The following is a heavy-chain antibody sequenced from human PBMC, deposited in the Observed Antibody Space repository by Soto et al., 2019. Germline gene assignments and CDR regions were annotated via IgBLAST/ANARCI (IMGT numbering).Heavy chain of an antibody. CDR2: IGSDGTAI. J-gene: IGHJ4*02. V-gene: IGHV3-23*05. CDR1: GFTFNSYA. D-gene: IGHD6-19*01. CDR3: ARPGLTVPGTRYFDH. Sequence: EVQLLESGGGLVQPGGSLRLSCAASGFTFNSYAMSWVRQAPGKGLEWVSAIGSDGTAIQYADSVKGRFTISKDNSKDMVYLQMKSLRAEDTAVYYCARPGLTVPGTRYFDHWGQGALVTVSS.